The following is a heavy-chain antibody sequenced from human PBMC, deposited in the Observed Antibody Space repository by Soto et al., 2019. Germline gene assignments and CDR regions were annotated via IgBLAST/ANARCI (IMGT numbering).Heavy chain of an antibody. V-gene: IGHV3-30*18. CDR1: GFTFSSYG. J-gene: IGHJ6*03. CDR3: AKDKGYYYYMDV. CDR2: ISYDGSNK. Sequence: QVQLVESGGGVVQPGRSLRLSCAASGFTFSSYGMHWVRQAPGKGLEWVAVISYDGSNKYYADSVKGRFTISRDNSKNTLYLQMNSLRAEDTAVYYCAKDKGYYYYMDVWGKGITVTVSS.